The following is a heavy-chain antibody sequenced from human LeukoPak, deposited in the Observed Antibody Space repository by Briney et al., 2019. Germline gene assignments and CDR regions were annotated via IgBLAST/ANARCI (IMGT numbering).Heavy chain of an antibody. D-gene: IGHD6-6*01. CDR3: ASRRGHEYVDY. V-gene: IGHV4-4*02. CDR1: GFTFSDAW. J-gene: IGHJ4*02. CDR2: IYHSGST. Sequence: GSLRLSCAASGFTFSDAWMNWVRQPPGKGLEWIGEIYHSGSTNYNPSLKGRVTISVDKSKNQFSLKLSSVTAADTAVYYCASRRGHEYVDYWGQGTLVTVS.